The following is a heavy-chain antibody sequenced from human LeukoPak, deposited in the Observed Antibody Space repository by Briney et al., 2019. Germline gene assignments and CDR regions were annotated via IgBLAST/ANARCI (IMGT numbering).Heavy chain of an antibody. CDR1: GGTFSSYA. CDR2: IIPIFGTA. J-gene: IGHJ4*02. V-gene: IGHV1-69*13. Sequence: ASVKVSCKASGGTFSSYAISWVRQAPGQGLEWMGGIIPIFGTANYAQKFQGRVTITADESTSTAYMELSSLRSEDTAVYYCARDACSGGSCYEEREFDYWGQGTLVTVSS. CDR3: ARDACSGGSCYEEREFDY. D-gene: IGHD2-15*01.